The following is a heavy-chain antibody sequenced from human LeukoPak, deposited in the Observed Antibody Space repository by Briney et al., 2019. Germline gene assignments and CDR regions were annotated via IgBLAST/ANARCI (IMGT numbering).Heavy chain of an antibody. Sequence: PSETLSLTCAVYGGSFSGYYWSWIRQPPGKGLEWIGEINHSGSTNYNPSLKSRVTISVDTSKNQFSLKLSSVTAADTAVYYCARGLMVRGVIGMDVWGQGTTVTVSS. CDR3: ARGLMVRGVIGMDV. J-gene: IGHJ6*02. V-gene: IGHV4-34*01. CDR1: GGSFSGYY. CDR2: INHSGST. D-gene: IGHD3-10*01.